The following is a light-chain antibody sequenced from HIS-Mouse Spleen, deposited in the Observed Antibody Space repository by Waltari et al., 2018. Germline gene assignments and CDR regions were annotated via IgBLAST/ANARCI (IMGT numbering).Light chain of an antibody. CDR3: YSTDSSGNHRV. J-gene: IGLJ2*01. CDR2: EDS. V-gene: IGLV3-10*01. Sequence: SYELTQPPSVSVSPGQTARITCSGDALPNKYAYWYQQKSGQAPVLVIYEDSKRPSGIPERFSGSSSGTMATLTTSGAQVEDEADYYCYSTDSSGNHRVFGGGTKLTVL. CDR1: ALPNKY.